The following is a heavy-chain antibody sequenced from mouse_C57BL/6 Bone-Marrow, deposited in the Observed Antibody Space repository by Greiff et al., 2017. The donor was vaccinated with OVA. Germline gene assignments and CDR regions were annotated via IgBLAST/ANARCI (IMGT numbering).Heavy chain of an antibody. D-gene: IGHD2-5*01. Sequence: VQLQESGAELVRPGASVTLSCKASGYTFTDYEMHWVKQTPVNGLEWIGAIDPETGGTAYNQKFKGKAILTADKSSSTAYMELSSLTSEDSAVYYCTRSFSNYGDFDYWCQGTTLSVSS. V-gene: IGHV1-15*01. CDR2: IDPETGGT. CDR3: TRSFSNYGDFDY. J-gene: IGHJ2*01. CDR1: GYTFTDYE.